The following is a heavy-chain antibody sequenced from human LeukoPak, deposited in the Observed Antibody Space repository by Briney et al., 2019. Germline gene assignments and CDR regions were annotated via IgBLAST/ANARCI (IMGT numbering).Heavy chain of an antibody. CDR2: ISAYNGNT. V-gene: IGHV1-18*01. J-gene: IGHJ4*02. CDR1: GYTFTSYG. CDR3: ARDAHVSDSSGYRRKSPFDY. Sequence: ASVKVSCKASGYTFTSYGISWVRQAPGQGLEWMGWISAYNGNTNYAQKLQGRVTMTTDTSTSTAYMELRSLRSDDTAVYYCARDAHVSDSSGYRRKSPFDYWGQGTLVTVSS. D-gene: IGHD3-22*01.